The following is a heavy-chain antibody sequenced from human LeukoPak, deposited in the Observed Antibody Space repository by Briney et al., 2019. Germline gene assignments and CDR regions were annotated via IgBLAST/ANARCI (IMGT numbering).Heavy chain of an antibody. V-gene: IGHV3-7*01. CDR3: ARWRGRQSEFDY. CDR1: GFTFSSYW. J-gene: IGHJ4*02. D-gene: IGHD1-1*01. CDR2: IKEDESDE. Sequence: GGSLRLSCEASGFTFSSYWMSWVRQAPGKGLEWVAHIKEDESDEYYVDSVKGRFTASRDNAKNSVNLQMNSLRVEDTAVYYCARWRGRQSEFDYWGQGTLVTVSS.